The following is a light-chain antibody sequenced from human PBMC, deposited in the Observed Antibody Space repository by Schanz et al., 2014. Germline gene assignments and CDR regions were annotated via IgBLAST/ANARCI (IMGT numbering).Light chain of an antibody. J-gene: IGLJ3*02. V-gene: IGLV2-14*02. Sequence: QSVLTQPASVSGSPGESITISCTGTSSDVGNYNLVSWYQQDAGKAPKLIIYEGSKRPSGVPDRFSGSKSGNTASLTVSGLQAEDEADYYCSSYAGSNNLGVFGGGTKLTVL. CDR2: EGS. CDR3: SSYAGSNNLGV. CDR1: SSDVGNYNL.